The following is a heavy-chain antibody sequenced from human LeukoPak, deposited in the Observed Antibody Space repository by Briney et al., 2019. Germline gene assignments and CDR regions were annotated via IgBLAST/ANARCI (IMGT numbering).Heavy chain of an antibody. CDR3: ARDKYYGSGTKNDY. Sequence: GGSLRLSCAASGFTFSDYYMSWIRQAPGKGLEWVSYISSSGSTIYYPDSVKGRFTISRDNAKNSLYLQMNSLRAEDTAVYYCARDKYYGSGTKNDYWGQGTLVTVSS. J-gene: IGHJ4*02. CDR1: GFTFSDYY. V-gene: IGHV3-11*01. CDR2: ISSSGSTI. D-gene: IGHD3-10*01.